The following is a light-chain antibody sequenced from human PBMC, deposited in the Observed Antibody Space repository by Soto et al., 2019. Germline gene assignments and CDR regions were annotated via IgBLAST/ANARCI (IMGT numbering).Light chain of an antibody. V-gene: IGKV3-15*01. J-gene: IGKJ1*01. CDR2: GAS. CDR1: QSVSSN. CDR3: QQYNNWWT. Sequence: EIVMTQSPATLSVSPGERATLSCRASQSVSSNLAWYQQKPGQAPRLLIYGASTRATGIPAMFSGSGSGTEFTLTISSLQSEDFAFYYWQQYNNWWTFGQGTKVEIK.